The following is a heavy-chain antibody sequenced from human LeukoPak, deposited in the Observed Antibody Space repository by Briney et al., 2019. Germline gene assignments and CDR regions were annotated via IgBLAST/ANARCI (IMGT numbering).Heavy chain of an antibody. CDR2: IYYSGST. CDR1: GGSISSYF. J-gene: IGHJ4*02. V-gene: IGHV4-59*08. CDR3: ARRPSGSYYHFFDY. Sequence: SETLSLTCTVSGGSISSYFWSWIRQPPGKGLEWIGYIYYSGSTNYNPSLKSRVIISVDTSKKQFSLNLTSVTAADTAVYYCARRPSGSYYHFFDYWGQGTLVTVSS. D-gene: IGHD1-26*01.